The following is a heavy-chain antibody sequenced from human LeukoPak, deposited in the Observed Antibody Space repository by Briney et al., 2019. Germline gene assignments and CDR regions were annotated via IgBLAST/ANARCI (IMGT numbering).Heavy chain of an antibody. Sequence: GGSLRLSCAASGFVFSGSTIHWVRQASGKGLEWVGRIRSKVNNSATAYAASVRGRFTFSRDDSESRAYLQMNSLNTEDTAVYYCTRRDCSSTVCFDYWGQGTLVTVSS. V-gene: IGHV3-73*01. CDR2: IRSKVNNSAT. CDR3: TRRDCSSTVCFDY. J-gene: IGHJ4*02. D-gene: IGHD2-15*01. CDR1: GFVFSGST.